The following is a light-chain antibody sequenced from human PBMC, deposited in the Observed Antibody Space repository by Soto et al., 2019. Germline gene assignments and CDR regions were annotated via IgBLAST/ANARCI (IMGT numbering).Light chain of an antibody. Sequence: QSALTQPRSVSGSPGQSVTISCTGTRSDVGGYNYVSWYQQHPGKAPKVMIYDVSERPSGVPDRFSGSKSGNTASLTISGLQAEDEADYYCCSYAGSPRNVFGTGTKVTVL. CDR3: CSYAGSPRNV. CDR1: RSDVGGYNY. J-gene: IGLJ1*01. CDR2: DVS. V-gene: IGLV2-11*01.